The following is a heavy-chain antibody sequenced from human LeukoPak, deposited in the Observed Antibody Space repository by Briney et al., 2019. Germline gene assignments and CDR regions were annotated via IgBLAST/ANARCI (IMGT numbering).Heavy chain of an antibody. CDR3: ARDFIVVPAADDAFDI. Sequence: SETLSLTCTVSGGTISSYYWSWIRQPAGKGLEWIGRIYTSGSTNYNPSLKSRVTMSVDTSKNQFPLKLSSVTAADTAVYYCARDFIVVPAADDAFDIWGQGTMVTVSS. V-gene: IGHV4-4*07. CDR2: IYTSGST. D-gene: IGHD2-2*01. CDR1: GGTISSYY. J-gene: IGHJ3*02.